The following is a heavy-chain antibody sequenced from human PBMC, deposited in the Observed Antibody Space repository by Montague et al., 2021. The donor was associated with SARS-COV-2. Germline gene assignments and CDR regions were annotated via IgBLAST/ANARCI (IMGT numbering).Heavy chain of an antibody. J-gene: IGHJ6*02. CDR3: AKEGLGCGTSICDGMDL. CDR2: ISHSGGGR. D-gene: IGHD2-2*01. V-gene: IGHV3-23*01. Sequence: SLRLSCAASGFTFSMFPMNWVRQAPGRGLEWVSTISHSGGGRFYADSVKGRFTISIDNSKNTLYLEMTSLRADDTAVYYCAKEGLGCGTSICDGMDLWGQGTTVTVSS. CDR1: GFTFSMFP.